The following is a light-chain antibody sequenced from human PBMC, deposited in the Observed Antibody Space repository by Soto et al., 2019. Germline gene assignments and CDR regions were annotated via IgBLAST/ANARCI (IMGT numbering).Light chain of an antibody. CDR1: QGIRND. Sequence: DIQMTQFPSSLSASVGDRVTITCRASQGIRNDLGWYQQKPVQAPKRLIYAASSLQSGVPSRFSGSGSGTEFTLAISSLQPEDSATFYCLPHSTYPLTFGQGTKVELK. CDR3: LPHSTYPLT. J-gene: IGKJ1*01. CDR2: AAS. V-gene: IGKV1-17*01.